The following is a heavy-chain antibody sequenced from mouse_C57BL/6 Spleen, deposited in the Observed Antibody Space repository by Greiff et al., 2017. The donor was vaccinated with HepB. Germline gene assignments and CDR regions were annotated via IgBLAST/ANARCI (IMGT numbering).Heavy chain of an antibody. Sequence: EVKLMESGPELVKPGASVKIPCKASGYTFTDYNMDWVKQSHGKSLEWIGDINPNNGGTIYNQKFKGKATLTVDKSSSTAYMELRSLTSEDTAVYYCASGGNYYGSPWFAYWGQGTLVTVSA. D-gene: IGHD1-1*01. J-gene: IGHJ3*01. CDR1: GYTFTDYN. CDR3: ASGGNYYGSPWFAY. V-gene: IGHV1-18*01. CDR2: INPNNGGT.